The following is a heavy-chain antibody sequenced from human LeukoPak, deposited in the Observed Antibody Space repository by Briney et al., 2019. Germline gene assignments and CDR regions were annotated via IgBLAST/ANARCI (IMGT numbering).Heavy chain of an antibody. V-gene: IGHV1-69*04. CDR1: GGTFSSYA. CDR2: IIPILGIA. D-gene: IGHD6-13*01. Sequence: ASVKVSCKASGGTFSSYAISWVRQAPGQGLEWMGRIIPILGIANYAQKFQGGVTITADKSTSTAYMELSSLRSEDTAVYYCARGTSSSSRYGYYWGQGTLVTVSS. CDR3: ARGTSSSSRYGYY. J-gene: IGHJ4*02.